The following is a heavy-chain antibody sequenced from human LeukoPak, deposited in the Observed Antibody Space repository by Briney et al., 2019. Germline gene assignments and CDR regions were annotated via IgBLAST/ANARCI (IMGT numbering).Heavy chain of an antibody. Sequence: GESLRLSCAASGFTFSSYAMSWVRQAPGKGLEWVSAISGSGGSTYYADSVKGRFTISRDNSKNTLYLQMNSLRAEDTAVYYCAPSLRKYYFDYWGQGTLVTVSS. D-gene: IGHD4-17*01. J-gene: IGHJ4*02. CDR3: APSLRKYYFDY. CDR2: ISGSGGST. CDR1: GFTFSSYA. V-gene: IGHV3-23*01.